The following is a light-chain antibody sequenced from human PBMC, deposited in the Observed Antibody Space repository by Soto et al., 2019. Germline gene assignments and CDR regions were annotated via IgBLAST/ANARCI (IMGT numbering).Light chain of an antibody. CDR2: DAS. CDR1: QNSNNY. Sequence: DIQMTQSPSSLSASVGDRVTITCQASQNSNNYLNWYQQKPGRAPKLLIYDASNLEAGVPSRSRGSGSGTDFTFTISRLQPEDIATYYCQQYENLPTFGQGNDWR. J-gene: IGKJ5*01. CDR3: QQYENLPT. V-gene: IGKV1-33*01.